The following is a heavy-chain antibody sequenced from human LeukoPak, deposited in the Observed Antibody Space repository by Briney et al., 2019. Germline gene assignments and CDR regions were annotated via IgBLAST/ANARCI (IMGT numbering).Heavy chain of an antibody. CDR3: ARGEQWLTPSPHGMDV. CDR1: GFTFSSYS. CDR2: ISSSSSTI. V-gene: IGHV3-48*01. Sequence: GGSLRLSCAASGFTFSSYSMNWVRQAPGQGLAWVSYISSSSSTIYYADSVKGRFTISRDNAKNSLYLQMNSLRAEDTAVYYCARGEQWLTPSPHGMDVWGQGTTVTVSS. D-gene: IGHD6-19*01. J-gene: IGHJ6*02.